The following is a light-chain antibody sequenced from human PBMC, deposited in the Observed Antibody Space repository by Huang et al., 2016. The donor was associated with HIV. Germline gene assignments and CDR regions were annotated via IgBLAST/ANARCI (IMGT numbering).Light chain of an antibody. V-gene: IGKV1-8*01. CDR2: AAS. CDR1: QEISNY. J-gene: IGKJ1*01. CDR3: QQYYNYRT. Sequence: AIRMTQSPSSLSASTGDRVTITCRASQEISNYLAWYQQKPGKAPKLLIYAASTLQRVVPSRVNGSGSGTDFTLTISCLQSEDFATYYCQQYYNYRTFGQGTKVEIK.